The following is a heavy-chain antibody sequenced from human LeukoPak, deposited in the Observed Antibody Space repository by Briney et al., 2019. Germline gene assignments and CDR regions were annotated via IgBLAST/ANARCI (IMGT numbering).Heavy chain of an antibody. Sequence: SETLSLTCTVSGGSISSYYWSWIRQPPGKGLEWIGYIYYSGSTNYNPSLKSRVTISVDKSKNQFSLRLTSATAADTAVYYCARSPTKRVPEDYWGQGTLVTVSS. J-gene: IGHJ4*02. V-gene: IGHV4-59*12. CDR1: GGSISSYY. D-gene: IGHD2-2*01. CDR3: ARSPTKRVPEDY. CDR2: IYYSGST.